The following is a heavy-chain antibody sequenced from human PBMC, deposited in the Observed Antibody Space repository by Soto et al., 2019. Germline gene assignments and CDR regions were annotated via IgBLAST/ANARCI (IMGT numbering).Heavy chain of an antibody. CDR2: ISYDGSNK. Sequence: GGSLRLSCAASGFTFSSYGMHWVRQAPGKGLEWVAVISYDGSNKYYADSVKGRFTISRDNSKNTLYLQMNSLRAEDTAVYYCAKEDSSTLNYYYYYGMDVWGQGTTVTVSS. CDR3: AKEDSSTLNYYYYYGMDV. J-gene: IGHJ6*02. CDR1: GFTFSSYG. V-gene: IGHV3-30*18. D-gene: IGHD6-13*01.